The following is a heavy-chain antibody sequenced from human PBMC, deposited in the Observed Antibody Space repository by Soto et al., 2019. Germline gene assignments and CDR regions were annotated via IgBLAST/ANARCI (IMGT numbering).Heavy chain of an antibody. J-gene: IGHJ4*02. CDR1: GFSFDDYA. D-gene: IGHD5-12*01. CDR2: ISGSGDNT. CDR3: AKGYYSGYDLAYFDY. V-gene: IGHV3-23*01. Sequence: EVQLLESGGGLVQPGGSLRLSCAASGFSFDDYAMTWVRQATGKGLEWVSAISGSGDNTYYGDSVKGRFTISRDNSRNTLYLQLNTLRAEDTALYYCAKGYYSGYDLAYFDYWGQGTLVTVSS.